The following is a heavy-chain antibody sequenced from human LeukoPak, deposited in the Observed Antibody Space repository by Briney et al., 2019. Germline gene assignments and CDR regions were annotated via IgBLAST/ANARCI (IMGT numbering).Heavy chain of an antibody. J-gene: IGHJ4*02. D-gene: IGHD1-20*01. Sequence: GGSLRLSCAASGFTFSSYAMHWVRQAPGKGLEWVAVISYDGSNKYYADFVKGRFTISRDNSKNTLYLQMNSLRAEDTAVYYCARDRTLLGIPFDYWGRGTLVTVSS. CDR3: ARDRTLLGIPFDY. CDR1: GFTFSSYA. V-gene: IGHV3-30-3*01. CDR2: ISYDGSNK.